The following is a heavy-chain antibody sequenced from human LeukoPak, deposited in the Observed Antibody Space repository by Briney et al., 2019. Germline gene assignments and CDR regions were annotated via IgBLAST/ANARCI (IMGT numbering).Heavy chain of an antibody. CDR1: GGSISSSSYY. J-gene: IGHJ3*02. Sequence: SETLSLTCTVSGGSISSSSYYWGWIRQPPGKGLEWIGSIYYSGSTYYNPSLKSRVTISVDTSKNQFSLKLSSVTAADTAVYYCARVGPQGSGYYADAFDILGQGTMVTVSS. D-gene: IGHD3-22*01. CDR2: IYYSGST. CDR3: ARVGPQGSGYYADAFDI. V-gene: IGHV4-39*07.